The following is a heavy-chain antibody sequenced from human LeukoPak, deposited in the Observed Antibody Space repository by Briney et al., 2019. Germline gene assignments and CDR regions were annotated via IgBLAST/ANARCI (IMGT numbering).Heavy chain of an antibody. CDR2: IYYSGST. V-gene: IGHV4-59*01. CDR3: ARGKGRLLNFDY. Sequence: PSETLSLTCTVSGGSISSYYWSWIRQPPGKGLEWIGYIYYSGSTNYNPSLKSRVTISVDTSKNQFSLKLSSVTAADTAVYYCARGKGRLLNFDYWGQGTLVTVSS. J-gene: IGHJ4*02. D-gene: IGHD2/OR15-2a*01. CDR1: GGSISSYY.